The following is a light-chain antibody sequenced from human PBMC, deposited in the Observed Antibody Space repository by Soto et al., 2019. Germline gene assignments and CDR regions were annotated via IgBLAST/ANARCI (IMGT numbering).Light chain of an antibody. Sequence: EILLTQSPGTLSLSPGERATLSCRASQSVSNDLAWYQQKTGQSPRLLIYDASNRAAGIPARFSGSGSGTDCTLTISGLEPEDFSVYYCQQRHNWPLTFGGGTKVDIK. J-gene: IGKJ4*01. CDR1: QSVSND. CDR3: QQRHNWPLT. V-gene: IGKV3-11*01. CDR2: DAS.